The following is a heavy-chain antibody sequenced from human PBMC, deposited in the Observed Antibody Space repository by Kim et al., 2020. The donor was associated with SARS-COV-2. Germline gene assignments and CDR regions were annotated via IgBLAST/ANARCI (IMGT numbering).Heavy chain of an antibody. Sequence: SETLSLTCNVSSDSMSSYSWSWIRQVPGKGLEWIGYIFYGGSTKYNPSLKSRVTLSWDTSRKQFSLRLTSVIDADTAGFYCARSEGRARWLQFDYLGQG. V-gene: IGHV4-59*01. CDR1: SDSMSSYS. CDR2: IFYGGST. D-gene: IGHD5-12*01. J-gene: IGHJ4*02. CDR3: ARSEGRARWLQFDY.